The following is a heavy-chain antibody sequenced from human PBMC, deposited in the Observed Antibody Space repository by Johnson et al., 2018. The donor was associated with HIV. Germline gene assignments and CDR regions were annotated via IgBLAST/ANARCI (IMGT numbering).Heavy chain of an antibody. J-gene: IGHJ3*02. Sequence: VQLVESGGGLVKPGGSLRLSCAASEFTLSNAWMSWVRQVPGKGLEWVGRIKRKSDGGTTEYAAPVKGRFSISRDDSKNTLYLQMNSLKTEDTAVYYCTTDGYGGYSYGYGAFDIWGQGTMVTVSS. D-gene: IGHD5-18*01. CDR2: IKRKSDGGTT. CDR1: EFTLSNAW. V-gene: IGHV3-15*01. CDR3: TTDGYGGYSYGYGAFDI.